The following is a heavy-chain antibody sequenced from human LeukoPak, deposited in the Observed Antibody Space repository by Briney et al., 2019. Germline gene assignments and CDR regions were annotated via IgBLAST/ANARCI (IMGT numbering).Heavy chain of an antibody. Sequence: SETLSLTCAVSGGSISSGGYSWSWIRQPPGKGLEWIGYIYHSGSTYYNPSLKSRVTISVDRSKNQFSLKLSPVTAADTAVYYCARDQGIAAGGWFDPWGQGTLVTVSS. V-gene: IGHV4-30-2*01. D-gene: IGHD2-15*01. CDR3: ARDQGIAAGGWFDP. CDR1: GGSISSGGYS. CDR2: IYHSGST. J-gene: IGHJ5*02.